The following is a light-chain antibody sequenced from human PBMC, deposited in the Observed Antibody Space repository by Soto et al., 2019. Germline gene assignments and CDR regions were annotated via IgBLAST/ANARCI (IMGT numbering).Light chain of an antibody. V-gene: IGKV3-15*01. CDR2: GAS. CDR3: QQYNNWPPYT. CDR1: QSVSSY. J-gene: IGKJ2*01. Sequence: EIVLTQSPATLSLSPGERATLSCRASQSVSSYLAWYQQKPGQAPRLLIYGASTRATGIPTRFSGSGSGTEFTLTISGLLSEDFAVYFCQQYNNWPPYTFGQGTKLEIK.